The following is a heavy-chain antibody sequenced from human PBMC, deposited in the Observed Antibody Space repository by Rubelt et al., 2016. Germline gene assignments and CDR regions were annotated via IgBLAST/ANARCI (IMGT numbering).Heavy chain of an antibody. CDR1: GGSISSGGYY. CDR2: IYYSGGT. V-gene: IGHV4-31*03. D-gene: IGHD6-13*01. J-gene: IGHJ5*02. CDR3: AREYSRSWYAWFDP. Sequence: QVQLQESGPGLVKPSQTLSLTCTVSGGSISSGGYYWSWIRQHPGKGLEWIGYIYYSGGTYYNPSLKVRVTLSVDTFKNQFSLKLSSVTAAETAVYYCAREYSRSWYAWFDPWGQGTLVTVSS.